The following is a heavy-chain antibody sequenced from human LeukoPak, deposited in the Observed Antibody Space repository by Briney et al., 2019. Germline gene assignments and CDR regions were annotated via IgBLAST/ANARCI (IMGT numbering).Heavy chain of an antibody. CDR3: ARDSHSYYYDSSGALDY. Sequence: PGGSLRLSCAASGFTFSSYSMNWVRQAPGKGLEWVSSISSSSSYIYYADSVKGRFTISRDNAKNSLYLQMNSLRAEDTAVYYCARDSHSYYYDSSGALDYWRQGTLATVSS. CDR2: ISSSSSYI. CDR1: GFTFSSYS. V-gene: IGHV3-21*01. J-gene: IGHJ4*02. D-gene: IGHD3-22*01.